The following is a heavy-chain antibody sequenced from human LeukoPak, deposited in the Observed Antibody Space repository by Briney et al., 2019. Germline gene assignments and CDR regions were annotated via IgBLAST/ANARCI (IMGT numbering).Heavy chain of an antibody. V-gene: IGHV1-18*01. CDR3: ARVVAVAGISFGY. J-gene: IGHJ4*02. CDR1: GYTFTSYG. Sequence: ASVNVSCKASGYTFTSYGISWVRQAPGQGREWMGWISAYKGNTNYAQKLQGRVTMTTDTSTSTAYMELRSLRSDDTAVYYCARVVAVAGISFGYWGQGTLVTVSS. CDR2: ISAYKGNT. D-gene: IGHD6-19*01.